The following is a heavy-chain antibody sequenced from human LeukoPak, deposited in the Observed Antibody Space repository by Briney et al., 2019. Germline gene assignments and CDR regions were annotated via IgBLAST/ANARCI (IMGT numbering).Heavy chain of an antibody. Sequence: SETLSLTCIVSGGSIISYYWSWIRQPPGKGLEWIGYIYYSGSTYYNPSLKSRVTISLDTSKNQFSLKLSSVTAADTAVYFCARTHDYGGNTDFDYWGQGILVTVSS. CDR3: ARTHDYGGNTDFDY. CDR1: GGSIISYY. V-gene: IGHV4-59*01. D-gene: IGHD4-23*01. J-gene: IGHJ4*02. CDR2: IYYSGST.